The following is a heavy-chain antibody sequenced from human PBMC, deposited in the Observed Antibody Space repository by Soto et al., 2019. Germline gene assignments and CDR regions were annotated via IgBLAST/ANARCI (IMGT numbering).Heavy chain of an antibody. CDR2: IWYDGSNK. CDR3: ARGELVNAFDI. D-gene: IGHD1-7*01. J-gene: IGHJ3*02. V-gene: IGHV3-33*01. Sequence: QVQLVESGGGVVQPGRSLRLSCAASGFTFSSYGMHWVRQAPGKGLEWVAVIWYDGSNKYYADSVKGRFTISRDNSKNTLYLQMNSLRAEDTAVYYCARGELVNAFDIWGQGTMVTVSS. CDR1: GFTFSSYG.